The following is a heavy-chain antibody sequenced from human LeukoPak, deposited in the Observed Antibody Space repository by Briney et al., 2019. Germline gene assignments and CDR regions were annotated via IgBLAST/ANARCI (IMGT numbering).Heavy chain of an antibody. CDR1: GFTFSSYA. CDR3: ARDQHSEIGVGANDY. V-gene: IGHV3-30-3*01. CDR2: ISFDGSDK. Sequence: GGSLRLSCAASGFTFSSYAMHWVRQAPGKGLEWVAVISFDGSDKYYADSVKGRFTISRDNSKNTLYLQMKSLRAEDTAVYYCARDQHSEIGVGANDYWGQGTLVTVSS. D-gene: IGHD1-26*01. J-gene: IGHJ4*02.